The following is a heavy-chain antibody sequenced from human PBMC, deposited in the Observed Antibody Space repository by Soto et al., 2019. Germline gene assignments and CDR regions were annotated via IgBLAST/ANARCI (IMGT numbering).Heavy chain of an antibody. Sequence: PSETLSLTCAVYGGSFSGYYWSWIRQPPGKGLEWIGEINHSGSTNYNPSLKSRVTISVHTSKNQFSLKLSSVTAADTAVYYCARGCSGMRCSGGSCYSESYYYYMDVWGKGTTVTVSS. J-gene: IGHJ6*03. D-gene: IGHD2-15*01. CDR2: INHSGST. CDR1: GGSFSGYY. CDR3: ARGCSGMRCSGGSCYSESYYYYMDV. V-gene: IGHV4-34*01.